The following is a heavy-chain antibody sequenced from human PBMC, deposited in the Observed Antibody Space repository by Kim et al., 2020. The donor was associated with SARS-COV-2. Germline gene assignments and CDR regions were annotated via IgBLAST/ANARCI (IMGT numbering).Heavy chain of an antibody. J-gene: IGHJ6*02. Sequence: ASVKVSCKVSGYTLTELSMHWVRQAPGKGLEWMGGFDPEDGETIYAQKFQGRVTMTEDTSTDTAYMELSSLRSEDTAVYYCATVRWFGTWDDRRQHYGMDVWGQGTTVTVSS. D-gene: IGHD3-10*01. CDR3: ATVRWFGTWDDRRQHYGMDV. CDR1: GYTLTELS. V-gene: IGHV1-24*01. CDR2: FDPEDGET.